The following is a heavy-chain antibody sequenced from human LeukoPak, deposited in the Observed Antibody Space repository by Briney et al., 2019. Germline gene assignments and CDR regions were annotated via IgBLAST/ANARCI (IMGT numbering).Heavy chain of an antibody. J-gene: IGHJ4*02. CDR3: ARGGAGDGYNYGSFDY. CDR2: IYYSGST. CDR1: GGSVSSGSYY. Sequence: NSSETLSLTCTVSGGSVSSGSYYWSWIRQPPGKGLEWIGYIYYSGSTNYNPSLKSRVTTSVDTSKNQFSLKLSSVTAADTAVYYCARGGAGDGYNYGSFDYWGQGTLVTVSS. D-gene: IGHD5-24*01. V-gene: IGHV4-61*01.